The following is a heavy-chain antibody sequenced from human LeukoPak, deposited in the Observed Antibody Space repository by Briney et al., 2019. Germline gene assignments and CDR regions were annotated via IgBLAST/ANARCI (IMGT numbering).Heavy chain of an antibody. Sequence: ASVKVSCKASGYTFTSYGISWVRQAPGQGLEWMGWISAYNGNTNYAQKLQGRVTMTTDTSTSTAYMELRSLRSDDTAVYYCARDRPQQWEQWLVWYYYGMDVWGQGTTVTVSS. CDR2: ISAYNGNT. D-gene: IGHD6-19*01. V-gene: IGHV1-18*01. CDR1: GYTFTSYG. J-gene: IGHJ6*02. CDR3: ARDRPQQWEQWLVWYYYGMDV.